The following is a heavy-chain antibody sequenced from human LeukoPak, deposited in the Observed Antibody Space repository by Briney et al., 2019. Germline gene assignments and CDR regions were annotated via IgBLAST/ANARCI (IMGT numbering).Heavy chain of an antibody. CDR1: GFTVSSNY. V-gene: IGHV3-66*01. Sequence: GGSLRLSCAASGFTVSSNYMSWVRQAPGKGLEWVSVIYSGGSTYYADSVKGRFTISRDNSKNTLYLQMNSLRAEDTAVYYCARDMIAAAGLESGYDYWGQGTLVTVSS. CDR3: ARDMIAAAGLESGYDY. D-gene: IGHD6-13*01. J-gene: IGHJ4*02. CDR2: IYSGGST.